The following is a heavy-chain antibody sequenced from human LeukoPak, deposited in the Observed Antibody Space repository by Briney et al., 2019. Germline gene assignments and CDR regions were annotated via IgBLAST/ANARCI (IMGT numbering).Heavy chain of an antibody. J-gene: IGHJ5*02. CDR3: AKDRGKSAAGWLDP. CDR1: GFTFRNYA. Sequence: GGSLRLSCAASGFTFRNYAMSWVRQAPGKGLEWVSAISDGGTSTFYADSVKGRFTISRDNSYNTLYLQMNTLRAEDTAIYYCAKDRGKSAAGWLDPWGQGTLVTVSS. CDR2: ISDGGTST. V-gene: IGHV3-23*01. D-gene: IGHD6-13*01.